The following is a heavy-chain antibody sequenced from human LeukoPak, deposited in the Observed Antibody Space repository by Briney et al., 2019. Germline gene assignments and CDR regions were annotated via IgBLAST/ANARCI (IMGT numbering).Heavy chain of an antibody. CDR1: GCTFSNYA. Sequence: GGSLRLSCAASGCTFSNYAMSWVRQTPGKGLEWVSTISVSSATTDYADSVKGRFTISRDNSKNTLYLQMNSLRAEDTAVYYCAKGIEMATTYFDYWGQGTLVTVSS. D-gene: IGHD5-24*01. J-gene: IGHJ4*02. CDR3: AKGIEMATTYFDY. CDR2: ISVSSATT. V-gene: IGHV3-23*01.